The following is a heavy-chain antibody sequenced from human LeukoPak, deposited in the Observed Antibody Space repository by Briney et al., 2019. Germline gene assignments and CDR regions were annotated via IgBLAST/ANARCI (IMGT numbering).Heavy chain of an antibody. J-gene: IGHJ3*02. CDR2: ISSSSSYI. Sequence: GGSLRLSCAASGFTFSSYSMNWVRQAPGKGLEWVSSISSSSSYIYYADSVKGRFTISRDNAKNSLYLQMNSLRAEDTAVYYCARVPTTDGDLGDFDIWGQGTMVTVSS. CDR3: ARVPTTDGDLGDFDI. CDR1: GFTFSSYS. V-gene: IGHV3-21*01. D-gene: IGHD4-17*01.